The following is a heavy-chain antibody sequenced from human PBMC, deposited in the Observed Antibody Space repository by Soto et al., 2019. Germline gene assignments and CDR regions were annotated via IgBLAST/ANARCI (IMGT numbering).Heavy chain of an antibody. V-gene: IGHV1-69*01. CDR1: GGTFSSYA. CDR3: ARDSVVVTDILREDAFDI. J-gene: IGHJ3*02. D-gene: IGHD2-21*02. CDR2: IIPIFGTA. Sequence: QVQLVQSGAEVKKPGSSVKVSCKASGGTFSSYAISWVRQAPGQGLEWMGGIIPIFGTANYAQKFQGRVTITADESTSTAYMELSSLRSEDTAVYYCARDSVVVTDILREDAFDIWGQGTMVTVSS.